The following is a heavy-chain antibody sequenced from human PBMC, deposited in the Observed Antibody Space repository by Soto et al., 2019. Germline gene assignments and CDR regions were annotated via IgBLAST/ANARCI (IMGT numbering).Heavy chain of an antibody. J-gene: IGHJ4*02. Sequence: GGSLRLSCAAFGFDFNKYAMTWVRQAPGKGLQWVSSITSNGDSTYYADSVKGRFTTSRDNSKNTLYLQTNSLRADDTAVFYCAKDSPSYTTSPSYFDSWGQGTLVTVSS. V-gene: IGHV3-23*01. CDR2: ITSNGDST. CDR1: GFDFNKYA. D-gene: IGHD2-2*02. CDR3: AKDSPSYTTSPSYFDS.